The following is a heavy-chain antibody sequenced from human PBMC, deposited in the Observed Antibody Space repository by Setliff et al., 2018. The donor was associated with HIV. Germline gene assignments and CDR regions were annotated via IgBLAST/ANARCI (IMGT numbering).Heavy chain of an antibody. CDR3: AKLDYYDTSGSWARKVAIDF. Sequence: GGSLSLSCAASGFTFSSSAMSWVRQAPGKGLEWVSLIQSSGITYYADSVKGRFTISRDNSNNTLSLQMSSLRAEDTALYYCAKLDYYDTSGSWARKVAIDFWGRGTMVTVAS. D-gene: IGHD3-22*01. V-gene: IGHV3-23*05. CDR1: GFTFSSSA. CDR2: IQSSGIT. J-gene: IGHJ3*01.